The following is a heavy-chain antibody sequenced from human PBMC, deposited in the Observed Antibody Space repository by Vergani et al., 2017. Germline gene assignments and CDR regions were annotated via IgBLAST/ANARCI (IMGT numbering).Heavy chain of an antibody. CDR1: GYTFTNYA. V-gene: IGHV1-3*04. D-gene: IGHD1-14*01. CDR3: VSDALGTTLTNCFGA. Sequence: QVQLVQSGAEVKKPGASVKVSCKASGYTFTNYAMNWVRQAPGQRIEWMGWINTGSDNTRYSQKFQGRVAITADTSANTAYMELSSLRSEDTAVYYGVSDALGTTLTNCFGAWGQGTVVTVSS. CDR2: INTGSDNT. J-gene: IGHJ5*02.